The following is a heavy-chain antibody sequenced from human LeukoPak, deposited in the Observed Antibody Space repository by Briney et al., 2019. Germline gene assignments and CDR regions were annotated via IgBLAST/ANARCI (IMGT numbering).Heavy chain of an antibody. CDR2: IRYDGSNT. CDR1: GFTFSTYG. Sequence: GRSLRLSCAASGFTFSTYGIHWVRQAPGKGLEWVALIRYDGSNTYYGNSVRGRFTVWRDNSKSPIYLQMNSLRLEDTAVYYCAKGQPYSDFWSGSSGYMDVWGKGTTVTV. D-gene: IGHD3-3*01. CDR3: AKGQPYSDFWSGSSGYMDV. V-gene: IGHV3-30*02. J-gene: IGHJ6*03.